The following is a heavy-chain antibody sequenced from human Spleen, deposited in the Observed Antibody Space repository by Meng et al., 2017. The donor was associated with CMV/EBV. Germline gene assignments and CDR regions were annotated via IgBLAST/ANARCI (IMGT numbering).Heavy chain of an antibody. CDR1: GFTFSSYA. CDR2: ISYDGSNK. CDR3: ARAFSNGGLAAAGTVSY. J-gene: IGHJ4*02. D-gene: IGHD6-13*01. Sequence: GGSLRLSCAASGFTFSSYAMHWVRQAPGKGLEWVAVISYDGSNKYYADSVKGRFTISRDNSKNTLYLQMNSLRAEDTAVYYCARAFSNGGLAAAGTVSYWGQGTLVTVSS. V-gene: IGHV3-30-3*01.